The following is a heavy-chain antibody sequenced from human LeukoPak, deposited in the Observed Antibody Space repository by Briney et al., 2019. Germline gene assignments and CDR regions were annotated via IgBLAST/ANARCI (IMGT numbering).Heavy chain of an antibody. CDR1: GYTFTSYY. CDR3: AREEASSGQRLDAFDI. D-gene: IGHD3-22*01. J-gene: IGHJ3*02. V-gene: IGHV1-46*01. CDR2: INPSGGST. Sequence: GASVKVSCKASGYTFTSYYMHWVRQAPGQGLEWMGIINPSGGSTSYAQKFQGRVTMTRDTSTSTVYMELSSLRSEDTAVYYCAREEASSGQRLDAFDIWGQGTMVTVSS.